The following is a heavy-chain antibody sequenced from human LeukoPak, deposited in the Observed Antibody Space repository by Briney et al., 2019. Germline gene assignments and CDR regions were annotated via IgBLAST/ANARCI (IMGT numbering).Heavy chain of an antibody. Sequence: ASVKVSCKASGYTFTSYAISWVRQAPGQGLEWMGWISASNGNTNYAQKLQGRVTITRDTSASTAYMELSSLRSEDTAVYYCARGGNYYDSSGYYQGTWGQGTLVTVSS. J-gene: IGHJ5*02. CDR2: ISASNGNT. D-gene: IGHD3-22*01. CDR3: ARGGNYYDSSGYYQGT. V-gene: IGHV1-18*01. CDR1: GYTFTSYA.